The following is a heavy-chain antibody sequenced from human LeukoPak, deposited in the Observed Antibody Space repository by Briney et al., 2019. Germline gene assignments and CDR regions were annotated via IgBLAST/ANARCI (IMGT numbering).Heavy chain of an antibody. CDR3: ARSPFSIFGVVDSAFDI. Sequence: ASVKLSCKASGYTFTGYYMHWVRQAPGQGLEWMLSINPNSGCTNYAQKVQGRVTMTRDTSISTASMELSRLRADDTAVYYCARSPFSIFGVVDSAFDIWGRGTMVTVSS. CDR2: INPNSGCT. V-gene: IGHV1-2*02. CDR1: GYTFTGYY. J-gene: IGHJ3*02. D-gene: IGHD3-3*02.